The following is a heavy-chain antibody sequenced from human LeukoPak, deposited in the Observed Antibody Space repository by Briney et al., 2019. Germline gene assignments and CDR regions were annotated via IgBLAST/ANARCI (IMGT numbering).Heavy chain of an antibody. V-gene: IGHV4-59*01. CDR2: MYYSGDS. J-gene: IGHJ5*02. D-gene: IGHD1-14*01. CDR3: ARELPSTGNWFDP. CDR1: GVPITDYY. Sequence: SETLSLTCNISGVPITDYYWSWIRLVPRRGLEWIGYMYYSGDSNSNPSLEGRVTMSADTSTNQFSLRLTSVTAADTAIYYCARELPSTGNWFDPWGQGILVTVSS.